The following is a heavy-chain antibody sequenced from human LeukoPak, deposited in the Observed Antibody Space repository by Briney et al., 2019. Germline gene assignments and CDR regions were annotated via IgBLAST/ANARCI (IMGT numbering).Heavy chain of an antibody. CDR2: IRYDGSNK. Sequence: GGSLRLSCAASGFTFSSYGMHWVRKTPGKGLEWVAFIRYDGSNKDYGDSVKGRFTISRDNSKNTVYLQMNSVRAEDTAIYYCAKRRGEDYFDYWGQGSLVPVSS. V-gene: IGHV3-30*02. CDR3: AKRRGEDYFDY. J-gene: IGHJ4*02. D-gene: IGHD2-21*01. CDR1: GFTFSSYG.